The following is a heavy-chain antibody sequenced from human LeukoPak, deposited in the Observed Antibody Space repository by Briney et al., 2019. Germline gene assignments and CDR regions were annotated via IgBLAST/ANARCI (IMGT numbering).Heavy chain of an antibody. CDR2: ISWNGGVI. CDR1: EFTFHDYA. V-gene: IGHV3-9*01. CDR3: TKSDCSSTSCHTSDY. J-gene: IGHJ4*02. D-gene: IGHD2-2*02. Sequence: AGGSLRLSCAASEFTFHDYAMHWVRQGPEKGLEWASGISWNGGVIGYADSVMGRFTVSRDNAKNSLFLQMNSLRPEDTALYYCTKSDCSSTSCHTSDYWGQGTLVTVSS.